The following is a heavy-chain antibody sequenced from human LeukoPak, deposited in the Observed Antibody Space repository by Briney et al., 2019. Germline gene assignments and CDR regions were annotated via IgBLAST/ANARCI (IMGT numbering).Heavy chain of an antibody. CDR2: IYYSGST. V-gene: IGHV4-59*01. Sequence: SETLSLTCTVSGGSISNKYWSWIRQPPGKGLEWIGYIYYSGSTNYNPSLKSRVTILVDTSKNQFSLKLSSVTAADTAVYFCARDWGVGGRPGYMDVWGKGTTVTASS. CDR1: GGSISNKY. CDR3: ARDWGVGGRPGYMDV. J-gene: IGHJ6*03. D-gene: IGHD6-6*01.